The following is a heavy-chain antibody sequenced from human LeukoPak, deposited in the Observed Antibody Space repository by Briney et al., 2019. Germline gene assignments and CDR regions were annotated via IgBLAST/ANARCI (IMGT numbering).Heavy chain of an antibody. CDR1: GYTFTGYY. CDR2: IIPILGIA. Sequence: ASVKVSCKASGYTFTGYYMHWVRQAPGQGLEWMGRIIPILGIANYAQKFQGRVTITADKSTSTAYMELSSLRSEDTAVYYCARGDSYYYDSSGWGVIDFDYWGQGTLVTASS. V-gene: IGHV1-69*02. J-gene: IGHJ4*02. CDR3: ARGDSYYYDSSGWGVIDFDY. D-gene: IGHD3-22*01.